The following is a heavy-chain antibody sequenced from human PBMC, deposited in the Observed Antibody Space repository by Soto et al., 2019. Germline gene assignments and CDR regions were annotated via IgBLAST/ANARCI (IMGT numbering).Heavy chain of an antibody. CDR2: INAGNGNT. V-gene: IGHV1-3*01. Sequence: ASVKVSCKASGYTFTSYAMHWVRQAPGQRLEWMGWINAGNGNTKYSQKFQGRVTITRDTSASTAYMELSSLRSEDTAVYYCAREVGYCSGGSCYQGYFDYWGQGTLVTVSS. CDR3: AREVGYCSGGSCYQGYFDY. D-gene: IGHD2-15*01. CDR1: GYTFTSYA. J-gene: IGHJ4*02.